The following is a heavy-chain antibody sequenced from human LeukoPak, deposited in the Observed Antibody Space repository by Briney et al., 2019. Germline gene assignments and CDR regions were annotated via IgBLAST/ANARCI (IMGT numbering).Heavy chain of an antibody. CDR2: IKQDGSEK. CDR1: GSTFSSYW. V-gene: IGHV3-7*01. D-gene: IGHD3-22*01. Sequence: PGGSLRLSCAASGSTFSSYWMSWVRQTPGKGLEWVANIKQDGSEKYYVDSVKGRFTISRDNAKNSLYLQMNSLRAEDTAVYYCARPDSSGYYSDYYYMDVWGKGTTVTVSS. J-gene: IGHJ6*03. CDR3: ARPDSSGYYSDYYYMDV.